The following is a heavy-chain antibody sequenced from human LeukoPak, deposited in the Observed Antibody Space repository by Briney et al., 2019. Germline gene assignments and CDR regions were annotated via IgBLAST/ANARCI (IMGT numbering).Heavy chain of an antibody. J-gene: IGHJ4*02. CDR1: GFTFSRYS. CDR2: ISSNGGST. D-gene: IGHD4-17*01. V-gene: IGHV3-64*01. Sequence: GGSLRLSCAASGFTFSRYSMHWVRQAPGKGLEYVSAISSNGGSTYYANSVKGRFTISRDNSKNTLYLQMGSLRAEDMAVYYCARDPSMTTHFDYWGQGTLVTVSS. CDR3: ARDPSMTTHFDY.